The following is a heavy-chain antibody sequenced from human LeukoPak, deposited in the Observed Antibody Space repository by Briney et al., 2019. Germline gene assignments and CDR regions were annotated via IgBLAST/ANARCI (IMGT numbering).Heavy chain of an antibody. CDR2: ISSSSSYI. J-gene: IGHJ4*02. D-gene: IGHD6-19*01. CDR1: GFTFSSYS. V-gene: IGHV3-21*01. CDR3: ARVAVAVDDY. Sequence: PGGSLRLSCAASGFTFSSYSMNWVRQAPGKGLEWVSSISSSSSYIYYADSVKGRFTISRDNAKNSLYLQMNSQRAEDTAVYYCARVAVAVDDYWGQGTLVTVSS.